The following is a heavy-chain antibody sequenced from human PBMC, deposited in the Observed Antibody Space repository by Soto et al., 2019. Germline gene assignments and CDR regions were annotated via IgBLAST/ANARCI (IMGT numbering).Heavy chain of an antibody. V-gene: IGHV5-51*01. CDR1: GYSFTSYW. CDR3: ASPTGITGTTGAFDI. Sequence: PGESLKISCKGSGYSFTSYWIGWVRQMPGKGLEWMGIIYPGDSDTRYSPSFQGQVTISADKSISTAYLQWSSLKASDTAMYYCASPTGITGTTGAFDIWGQGTMVTVSS. D-gene: IGHD1-20*01. J-gene: IGHJ3*02. CDR2: IYPGDSDT.